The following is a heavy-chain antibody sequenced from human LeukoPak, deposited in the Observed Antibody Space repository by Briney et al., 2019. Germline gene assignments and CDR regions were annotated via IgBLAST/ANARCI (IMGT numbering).Heavy chain of an antibody. Sequence: SETLSLTCTVSGGSISSSSYYWGWIRQPPGKGLEWIGSIYYSGSTYYNPSLKSRVTISVDTSKNQFSLKLSSVTAADTAAYYCARHLSVGYCSSTSCYEAFNWFDPWGQGTLVTVSS. J-gene: IGHJ5*02. CDR1: GGSISSSSYY. CDR3: ARHLSVGYCSSTSCYEAFNWFDP. CDR2: IYYSGST. D-gene: IGHD2-2*01. V-gene: IGHV4-39*01.